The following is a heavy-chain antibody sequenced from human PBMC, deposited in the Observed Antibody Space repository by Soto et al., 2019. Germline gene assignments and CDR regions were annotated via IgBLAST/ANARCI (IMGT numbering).Heavy chain of an antibody. V-gene: IGHV1-69*13. D-gene: IGHD5-18*01. CDR2: IIPIFGTA. CDR3: ARDQKDTAMDTLYYYGMDV. CDR1: GGTFGSYA. Sequence: ASVKVSCKASGGTFGSYAISWVRQAPGQGLEWMGGIIPIFGTANYAQKFQGRVTITADESTSTAYMELSSLRSEDTAVYYCARDQKDTAMDTLYYYGMDVWGQRTTVTVSS. J-gene: IGHJ6*02.